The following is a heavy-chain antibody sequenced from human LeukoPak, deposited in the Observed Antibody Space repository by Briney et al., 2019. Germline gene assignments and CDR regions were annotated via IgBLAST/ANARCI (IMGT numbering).Heavy chain of an antibody. D-gene: IGHD1-26*01. CDR3: ARELVEALY. V-gene: IGHV4-39*07. CDR1: GGSISSSSYY. J-gene: IGHJ4*02. Sequence: SETLSLTCTVSGGSISSSSYYWGWIRQPPGKGLEWIGSIYYSGSTYYNPSLKSRVTISVDTSKNQFSLKLSSVTAADTAVYYCARELVEALYWGQGTLVTVSS. CDR2: IYYSGST.